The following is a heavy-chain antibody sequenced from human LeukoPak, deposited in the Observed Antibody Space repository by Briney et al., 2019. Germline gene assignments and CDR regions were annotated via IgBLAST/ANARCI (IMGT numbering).Heavy chain of an antibody. J-gene: IGHJ4*02. V-gene: IGHV4-38-2*01. CDR3: ARRQLSATQNPFDY. Sequence: PSETLSLXCAVSGYSISSGYYWGLIRQPPGKGLEWIGSIYHSGSTYYNPSLKSRVTISVDTSKNQFSLKLSSVTAADTAVYYCARRQLSATQNPFDYWGQGTLVTVSS. CDR2: IYHSGST. D-gene: IGHD1-1*01. CDR1: GYSISSGYY.